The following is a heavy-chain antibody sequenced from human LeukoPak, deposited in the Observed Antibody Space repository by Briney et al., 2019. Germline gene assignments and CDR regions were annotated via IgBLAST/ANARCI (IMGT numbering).Heavy chain of an antibody. V-gene: IGHV4-59*01. D-gene: IGHD3-10*01. CDR2: IYYSGST. Sequence: SETLSLTCTVSGGSISSYYWSWIRQPPGKGLEWIGYIYYSGSTNYNPSLKSRVTISVDTSKNQFSLKLSSVTAADTAVYYCARDQEYHGSGSYYNAFDIWGQGTMVTVSS. J-gene: IGHJ3*02. CDR3: ARDQEYHGSGSYYNAFDI. CDR1: GGSISSYY.